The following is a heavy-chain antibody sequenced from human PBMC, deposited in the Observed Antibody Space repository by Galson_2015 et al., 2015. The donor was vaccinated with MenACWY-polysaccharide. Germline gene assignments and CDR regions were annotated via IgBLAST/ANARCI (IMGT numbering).Heavy chain of an antibody. J-gene: IGHJ4*02. CDR1: GFTFSSYA. CDR2: VLFDGSNK. D-gene: IGHD6-19*01. CDR3: AGEPYTRGWAAVDY. Sequence: SLRLSCAGSGFTFSSYAMTWVRQAPGKGLEWVAVVLFDGSNKYYAESVKGRFTISRDNSKSTLYLQMNSLRAEDTAVYYCAGEPYTRGWAAVDYWGQGTLVTVSS. V-gene: IGHV3-33*01.